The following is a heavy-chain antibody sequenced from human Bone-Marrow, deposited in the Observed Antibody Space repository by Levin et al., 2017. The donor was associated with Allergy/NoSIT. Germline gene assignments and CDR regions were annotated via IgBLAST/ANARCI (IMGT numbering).Heavy chain of an antibody. CDR3: ARIPGSPTRWEVLGDAFDI. J-gene: IGHJ3*02. V-gene: IGHV3-33*01. CDR1: GFSFSSYG. Sequence: GGSLRLSCAASGFSFSSYGMHWVRQAPGKGLEWVAFIWHDGTTKYYGDSVKGRFTISRDNSKNTLYLQMNSLRVEDTAVYFCARIPGSPTRWEVLGDAFDIWGQGTTVTVS. D-gene: IGHD1-26*01. CDR2: IWHDGTTK.